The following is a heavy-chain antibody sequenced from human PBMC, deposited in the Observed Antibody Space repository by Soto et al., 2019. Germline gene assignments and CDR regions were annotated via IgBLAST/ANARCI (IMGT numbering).Heavy chain of an antibody. Sequence: ASVKVSCKASGYTFTSYDINWVRQVTGQGLEWMGWMNPNSGNTGYAQKFQGRVTMTRNTSVSTAYMELSSLRSEDTAVYYCASARRGYCSGGSCYSSYDYWGQGTLVTVSS. CDR3: ASARRGYCSGGSCYSSYDY. J-gene: IGHJ4*02. D-gene: IGHD2-15*01. CDR1: GYTFTSYD. V-gene: IGHV1-8*01. CDR2: MNPNSGNT.